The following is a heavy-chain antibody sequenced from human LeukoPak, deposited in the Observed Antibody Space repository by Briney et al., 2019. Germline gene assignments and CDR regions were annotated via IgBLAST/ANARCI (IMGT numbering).Heavy chain of an antibody. D-gene: IGHD4-17*01. CDR3: AGGYSGDYDAYYYYYMDV. J-gene: IGHJ6*03. CDR2: IYSGGST. CDR1: GFTVSSNY. Sequence: GRSLRLSCAASGFTVSSNYMSWVRQAPGKGLEWVSVIYSGGSTYYADSVKGRFTISRDNSKNTLYLQMNSLRAEDTAVYYCAGGYSGDYDAYYYYYMDVWGKGTTVTISS. V-gene: IGHV3-66*01.